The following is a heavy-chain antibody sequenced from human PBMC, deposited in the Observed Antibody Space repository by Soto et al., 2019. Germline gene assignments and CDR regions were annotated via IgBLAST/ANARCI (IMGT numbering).Heavy chain of an antibody. D-gene: IGHD3-22*01. CDR3: ARYYDSSGYYYVDY. J-gene: IGHJ4*02. CDR2: ISYDGSNK. V-gene: IGHV3-30*04. Sequence: GESLKISFAASGFTFSSYAMHWVRQAPGKGLEWVAVISYDGSNKYYADSVKGRFTISRDNSKNTLYLQMNSLRAEDTAVYYCARYYDSSGYYYVDYWGQGTLVTVSS. CDR1: GFTFSSYA.